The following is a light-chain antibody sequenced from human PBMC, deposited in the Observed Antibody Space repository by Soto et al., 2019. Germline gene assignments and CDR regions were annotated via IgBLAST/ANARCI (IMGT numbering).Light chain of an antibody. J-gene: IGKJ4*01. CDR2: GAS. V-gene: IGKV3-20*01. CDR3: QQYGYLVT. Sequence: EIVLTQSPGTLSLSPGERATLSCRASQSITNNYLAWYQQKPGRAHRLLIYGASSRATGIPDWFSGSGSGTDFTLTISRLAPEDCAMYYCQQYGYLVTFGGGTKFEIK. CDR1: QSITNNY.